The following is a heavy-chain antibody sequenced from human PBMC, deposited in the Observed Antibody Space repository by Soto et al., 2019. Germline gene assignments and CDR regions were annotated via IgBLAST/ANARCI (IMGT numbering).Heavy chain of an antibody. CDR1: GFSISGSG. J-gene: IGHJ3*02. V-gene: IGHV3-73*01. CDR3: TRGHAPADGAFDI. Sequence: EVQLVESGGGLVQPGGSLRLSCAASGFSISGSGIHWVRQASGKGLEWVACIRDRTNGYETGFAASVQGRFSISRDDSKNTAFLQMNSLDAEDTAVYYCTRGHAPADGAFDIWGQGTMVTVSS. CDR2: IRDRTNGYET.